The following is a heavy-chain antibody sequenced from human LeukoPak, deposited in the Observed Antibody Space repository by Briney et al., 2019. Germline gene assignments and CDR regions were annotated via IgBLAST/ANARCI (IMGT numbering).Heavy chain of an antibody. CDR2: INPSGGNI. CDR3: ARGRHYYESSDYYYEGDAFDV. Sequence: VSVKVSCKASGDTFSSYYMHWVRQAPGQGLEWMGIINPSGGNITYAQIFQGRVTMTGDMSTSTVYMELSSLRSEDTSVYYCARGRHYYESSDYYYEGDAFDVWGLGTMVTVSS. D-gene: IGHD3-22*01. V-gene: IGHV1-46*01. CDR1: GDTFSSYY. J-gene: IGHJ3*01.